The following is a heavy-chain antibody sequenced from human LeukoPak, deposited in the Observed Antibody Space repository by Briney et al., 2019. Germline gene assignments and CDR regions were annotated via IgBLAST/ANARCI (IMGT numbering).Heavy chain of an antibody. CDR1: GGSISSYY. J-gene: IGHJ4*02. Sequence: PSETLSLTCTVSGGSISSYYWSWIRQPAGKGLEWIGRIYTSGSTNYNPSLKSLATMSVATSKNQFSLKQSSVTAADTAVYYCARDGGYSYGHDGFRDYWGQGTLVSVSS. CDR2: IYTSGST. D-gene: IGHD5-18*01. CDR3: ARDGGYSYGHDGFRDY. V-gene: IGHV4-4*07.